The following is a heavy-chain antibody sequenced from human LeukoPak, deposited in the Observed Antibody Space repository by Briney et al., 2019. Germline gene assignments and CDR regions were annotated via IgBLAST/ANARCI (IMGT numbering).Heavy chain of an antibody. Sequence: PGGSLRLSCAASGFTLSSYGMHWVRQAPGKGLEWVAVIWYDGSNKYYADSVKGRFTISRDNSKNTLYLQMNSLRAEDTAVYYCAKDLNFGMAGWVFDYWGQGTLVTVSS. CDR2: IWYDGSNK. CDR3: AKDLNFGMAGWVFDY. V-gene: IGHV3-33*06. D-gene: IGHD1-14*01. J-gene: IGHJ4*02. CDR1: GFTLSSYG.